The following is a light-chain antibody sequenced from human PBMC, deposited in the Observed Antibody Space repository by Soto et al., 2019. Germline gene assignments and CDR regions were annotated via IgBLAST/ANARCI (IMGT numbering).Light chain of an antibody. V-gene: IGKV1-5*01. CDR1: QSISSW. CDR2: DAS. Sequence: DIQMTQSPSTQSASVGDRVTITCRASQSISSWLAWYQQKPGKAPKLLIYDASSLESGVPSRFSGSGSGTEFTLTISSLQPDDFATYYCQQYNSYSGFGPGTKVDIK. J-gene: IGKJ3*01. CDR3: QQYNSYSG.